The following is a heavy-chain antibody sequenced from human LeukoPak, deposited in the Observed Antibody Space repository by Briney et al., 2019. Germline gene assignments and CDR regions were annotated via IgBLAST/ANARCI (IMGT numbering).Heavy chain of an antibody. V-gene: IGHV3-74*01. CDR3: ARDRGPRTGLMVREAYDY. Sequence: GGSLRLSCAASGFTFSDYWIHWVRQAPGKGLVWVSRINTDGSITNYADSVKGRFSISRDNAKNTLYLQMSSLRAEDTAVYYCARDRGPRTGLMVREAYDYWGQGTLVTVSS. CDR2: INTDGSIT. J-gene: IGHJ4*02. CDR1: GFTFSDYW. D-gene: IGHD3-10*01.